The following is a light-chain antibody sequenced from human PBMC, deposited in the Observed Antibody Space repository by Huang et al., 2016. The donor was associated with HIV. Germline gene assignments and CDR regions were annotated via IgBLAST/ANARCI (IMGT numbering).Light chain of an antibody. CDR3: QQYNNWPPLT. CDR2: DAA. J-gene: IGKJ4*01. V-gene: IGKV3-15*01. Sequence: EIMMTQSPATLSVSPGERATLSCRASQSVSNTLAWYQQKPGQAPRLLIYDAATRATGVPARFSGSGSGTEFTLTISSLQSEDFAVYYCQQYNNWPPLTFGGGTKVDMK. CDR1: QSVSNT.